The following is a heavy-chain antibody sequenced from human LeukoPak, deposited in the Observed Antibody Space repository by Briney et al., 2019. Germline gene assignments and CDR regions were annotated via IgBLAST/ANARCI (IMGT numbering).Heavy chain of an antibody. D-gene: IGHD3-22*01. V-gene: IGHV4-59*01. Sequence: SETLSLTCTVSGGSISSYYWSWIRQPPGKGLEWIGYIYYSGSTNYNPSLKSRVTISVDTSKNQFSLKLSSVTAADTAVYYCARIPSYYDSSGYSTRDAFDIWGQGTMVTVSS. CDR1: GGSISSYY. J-gene: IGHJ3*02. CDR3: ARIPSYYDSSGYSTRDAFDI. CDR2: IYYSGST.